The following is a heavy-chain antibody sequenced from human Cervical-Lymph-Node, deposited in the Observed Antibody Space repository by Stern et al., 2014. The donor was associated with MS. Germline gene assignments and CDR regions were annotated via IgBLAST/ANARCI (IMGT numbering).Heavy chain of an antibody. J-gene: IGHJ5*02. D-gene: IGHD6-6*01. CDR3: AHRPDYSSSSFTS. Sequence: QVTLRESGPTLVKPTQTLTLPCTFSGFSLTTSGMGVGWIRQPPGKALEWLAIIYRVGNKSFRPSLKRRVPITNDTSKNQVLLTMTNMDPVDTATYYCAHRPDYSSSSFTSWGQGTLVTVSS. CDR2: IYRVGNK. CDR1: GFSLTTSGMG. V-gene: IGHV2-5*09.